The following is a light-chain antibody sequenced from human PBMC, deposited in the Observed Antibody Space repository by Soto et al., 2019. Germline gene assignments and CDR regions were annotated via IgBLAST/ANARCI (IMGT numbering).Light chain of an antibody. Sequence: LTQPASVSGSPGQSITISCTGTSSDVGGYNYVSWYQQLPGKAPKLMIYDVSDRPSGVSNRFSGSKSGNTASLTISGLQAEDEADYYCSSYTSSSLYVFGTGTKVTVL. CDR1: SSDVGGYNY. V-gene: IGLV2-14*01. J-gene: IGLJ1*01. CDR3: SSYTSSSLYV. CDR2: DVS.